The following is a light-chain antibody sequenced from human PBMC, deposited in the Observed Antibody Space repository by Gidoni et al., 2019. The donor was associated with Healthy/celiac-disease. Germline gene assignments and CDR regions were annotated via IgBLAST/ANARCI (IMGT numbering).Light chain of an antibody. CDR2: DAS. V-gene: IGKV3-11*01. CDR1: QSVSRY. Sequence: RTSQSVSRYLAWYQQKPGQAPRLLIYDASNSATGIPARFSGSGSGTDFTLTISSLEPEEFSVYYCQERRNWPSFGGGTKVEIK. J-gene: IGKJ4*01. CDR3: QERRNWPS.